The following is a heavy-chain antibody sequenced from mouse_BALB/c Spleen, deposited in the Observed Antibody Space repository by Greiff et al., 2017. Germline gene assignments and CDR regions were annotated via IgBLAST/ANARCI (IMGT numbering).Heavy chain of an antibody. CDR2: ISNGGGST. D-gene: IGHD2-14*01. J-gene: IGHJ4*01. Sequence: EVMLVESGGGLVQPGGSLKLSCAASGFTFSSYTMSWVRQTPEKRLEWVAYISNGGGSTNYPDTVKGRFTISRDNAKNTLYLQMSSLKSEDTAMYNEARPGNRYEGGGYAMDYWGQGTSVTVSS. V-gene: IGHV5-12-2*01. CDR3: ARPGNRYEGGGYAMDY. CDR1: GFTFSSYT.